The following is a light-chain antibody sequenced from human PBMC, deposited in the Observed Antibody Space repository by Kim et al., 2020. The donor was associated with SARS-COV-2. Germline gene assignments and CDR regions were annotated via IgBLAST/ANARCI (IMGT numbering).Light chain of an antibody. CDR3: AAWDDILNAYV. CDR1: KSNIGTCA. Sequence: GQSFTISCSGRKSNIGTCAVNRYRQFPGTPPKLVIYTSSQRPSGVPDRFAGSKSGTSASLAISGPQSEDEADYYCAAWDDILNAYVFGSGTKVTVL. J-gene: IGLJ1*01. V-gene: IGLV1-44*01. CDR2: TSS.